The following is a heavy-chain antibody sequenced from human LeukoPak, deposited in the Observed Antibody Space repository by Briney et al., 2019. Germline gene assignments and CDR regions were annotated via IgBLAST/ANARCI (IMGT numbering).Heavy chain of an antibody. CDR1: GFTFSNVY. CDR2: IKTKTDGGAT. J-gene: IGHJ4*02. V-gene: IGHV3-15*05. Sequence: PGGSLRLSCAASGFTFSNVYMSWVRQAPGKGLEWVGRIKTKTDGGATDYAAPVKGRFTISRDDSQNTLYLQMNSLKIEDTGVYYWPPEVHWGQGTLVTASP. CDR3: PPEVH.